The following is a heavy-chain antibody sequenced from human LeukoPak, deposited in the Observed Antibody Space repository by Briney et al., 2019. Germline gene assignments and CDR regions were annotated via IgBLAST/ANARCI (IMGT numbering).Heavy chain of an antibody. V-gene: IGHV1-2*02. J-gene: IGHJ4*02. Sequence: ASVKVSYKASGYTFTGYYMHWVRQAPGQGLEWMGWINPNSGGTNYAQKFQGRVTMTRDTSISTAYMELSRLRPDDTAVYYCARDRLRSPPFDYWGQGTLVTVSS. CDR3: ARDRLRSPPFDY. CDR2: INPNSGGT. D-gene: IGHD5-12*01. CDR1: GYTFTGYY.